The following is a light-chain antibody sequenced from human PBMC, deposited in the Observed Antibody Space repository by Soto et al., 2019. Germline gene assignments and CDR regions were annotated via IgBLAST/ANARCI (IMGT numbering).Light chain of an antibody. CDR2: NNN. V-gene: IGLV1-44*01. CDR3: AAWDDSLSGPV. Sequence: QSVLTQPPSASGTPGQRVTISCSGSRASIGSNTVTWYQHLPGAAPKLLVYNNNQRPSGVPDRFSGSKSDTSASLAISGLQFEDEAVYDCAAWDDSLSGPVFGGGTQLTVL. CDR1: RASIGSNT. J-gene: IGLJ3*02.